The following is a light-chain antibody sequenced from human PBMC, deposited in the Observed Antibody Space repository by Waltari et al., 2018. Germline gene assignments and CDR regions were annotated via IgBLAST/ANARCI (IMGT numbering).Light chain of an antibody. Sequence: EVVLTQSPGTLSLSPGERATLAGRATQSVSSSYIAWYQQKPGQAHSLSIYAASNRGTGIPDSFSGSGSGTDFTLTISRLEVEDFAVYYCQQYDSTPVTLGQGTKVEIK. CDR3: QQYDSTPVT. J-gene: IGKJ2*01. CDR1: QSVSSSY. CDR2: AAS. V-gene: IGKV3-20*01.